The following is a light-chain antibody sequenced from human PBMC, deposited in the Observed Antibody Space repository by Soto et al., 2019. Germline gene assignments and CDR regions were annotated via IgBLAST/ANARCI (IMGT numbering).Light chain of an antibody. J-gene: IGKJ3*01. CDR1: QSVSSSY. CDR2: GAS. V-gene: IGKV3-20*01. CDR3: QQYGSSPPLT. Sequence: EIVVTQCPGTLSLSPGERCTLSWMAIQSVSSSYLAWYQQKPGQAPRLIIYGASSRATGVPDRFSGSGSATDFTLTISRLEPEDFAVYYCQQYGSSPPLTFGPGTKVDIK.